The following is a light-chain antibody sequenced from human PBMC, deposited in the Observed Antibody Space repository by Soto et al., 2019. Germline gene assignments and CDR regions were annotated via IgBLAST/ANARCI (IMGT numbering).Light chain of an antibody. CDR2: EVS. CDR1: SSDVGDYNY. J-gene: IGLJ3*02. V-gene: IGLV2-14*01. CDR3: SSYTSSSTPWV. Sequence: QSALTQPASVSGSPGQSITISCTGTSSDVGDYNYVSWYQQHPGKAPKLMIYEVSNRPSGVSNRFSGSKSGNTASLTISGLQAEDEADYYCSSYTSSSTPWVFGGGTQLTVL.